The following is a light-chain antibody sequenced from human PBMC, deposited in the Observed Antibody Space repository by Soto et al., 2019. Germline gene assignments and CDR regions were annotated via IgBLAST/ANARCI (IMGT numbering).Light chain of an antibody. CDR1: DIGGKT. CDR2: DDS. Sequence: SYELTQPPSVSVAPGQTARLTCGGNDIGGKTVHWYQQKPGQAPVLVVSDDSDRPSEIPERVAGSNSGNTATLTISRVEAGDEADYYCQVWDSRSDHVVFGGGTQLTVL. V-gene: IGLV3-21*02. J-gene: IGLJ2*01. CDR3: QVWDSRSDHVV.